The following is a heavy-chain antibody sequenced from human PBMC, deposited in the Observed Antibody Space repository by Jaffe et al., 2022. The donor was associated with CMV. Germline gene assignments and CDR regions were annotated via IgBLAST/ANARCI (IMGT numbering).Heavy chain of an antibody. D-gene: IGHD6-6*01. CDR1: GGSISGYY. V-gene: IGHV4-39*01. Sequence: QLQLQESGPGLVKPSETLSLTCTVSGGSISGYYWGWIRQPPGKGLEWIGSIYYSGNTYYNPSLKRRVTISVDTSKNQFSLKLKSVTAADTAVFYCARDRPSIYSDSSGLRPRNGFDMWGQGTMVTVSS. J-gene: IGHJ3*02. CDR3: ARDRPSIYSDSSGLRPRNGFDM. CDR2: IYYSGNT.